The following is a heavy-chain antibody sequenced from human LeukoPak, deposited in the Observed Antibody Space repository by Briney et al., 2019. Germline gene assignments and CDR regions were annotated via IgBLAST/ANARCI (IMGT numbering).Heavy chain of an antibody. CDR1: GGSISSSSYY. CDR3: ARRGVVVVAAIFDY. V-gene: IGHV4-39*01. J-gene: IGHJ4*02. CDR2: IYYSGST. Sequence: SETLSLTCTVSGGSISSSSYYWGWIRQPPGKGLEWIGSIYYSGSTYYNPSFKSRVTISVDTSKNQFSLKLSSVTAADTAVYYCARRGVVVVAAIFDYWGQGTLVTVSS. D-gene: IGHD2-15*01.